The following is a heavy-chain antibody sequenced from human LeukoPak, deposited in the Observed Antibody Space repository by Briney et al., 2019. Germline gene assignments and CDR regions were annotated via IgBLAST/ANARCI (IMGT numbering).Heavy chain of an antibody. CDR3: AGKEPPTGRDAFDI. CDR2: IHYNGIT. J-gene: IGHJ3*02. Sequence: SETLSLTCTVSGSMYNYYWSWIRQPPGKGLEWIGYIHYNGITNYSPSLKSRVTMSVDTSKNQFSLKMSSVTAADTAVYYCAGKEPPTGRDAFDIWGQGTMVTVSS. V-gene: IGHV4-59*12. CDR1: GSMYNYY. D-gene: IGHD3-9*01.